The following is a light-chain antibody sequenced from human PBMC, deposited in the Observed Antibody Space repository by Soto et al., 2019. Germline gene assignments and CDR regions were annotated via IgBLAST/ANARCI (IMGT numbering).Light chain of an antibody. J-gene: IGKJ4*01. CDR3: QKYNSAPLT. CDR2: ATS. Sequence: DVQITQSPSSLSASVGDRVTITCRASQGIAPYLAWFQQKPGKVPKLLIYATSTRPSEVTYRLSVSGYGTDFTLTINSLQPEDVGTYYCQKYNSAPLTFGGGTKVEIK. CDR1: QGIAPY. V-gene: IGKV1-27*01.